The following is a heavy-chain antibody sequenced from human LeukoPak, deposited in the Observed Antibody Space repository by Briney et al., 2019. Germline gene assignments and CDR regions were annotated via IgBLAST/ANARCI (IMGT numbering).Heavy chain of an antibody. CDR2: INPSGSP. D-gene: IGHD2/OR15-2a*01. CDR3: ASVRHDPLEYYYYIDV. Sequence: SETLSLTCAVYGDSLSRYYWTWIPQPPGKGLEWLGEINPSGSPDYNPSLKSRVTISVDTSKNQFSLRLTSVTAADTAVYYCASVRHDPLEYYYYIDVWGKGTTVTVS. CDR1: GDSLSRYY. J-gene: IGHJ6*03. V-gene: IGHV4-34*01.